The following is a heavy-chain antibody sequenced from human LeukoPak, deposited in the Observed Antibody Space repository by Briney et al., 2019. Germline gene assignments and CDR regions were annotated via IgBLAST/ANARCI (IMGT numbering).Heavy chain of an antibody. CDR2: IIPIFGTA. CDR3: ARDLGGVYDSSGYYNDY. D-gene: IGHD3-22*01. V-gene: IGHV1-69*05. J-gene: IGHJ4*02. CDR1: GGTFSSYA. Sequence: GASVKVSCKASGGTFSSYAISWVQQAPGQGLEWMGGIIPIFGTANYAQKFQGRVTITTDESTSTAYMELSSLRSEDTAVYYCARDLGGVYDSSGYYNDYWGQGTLVTVSS.